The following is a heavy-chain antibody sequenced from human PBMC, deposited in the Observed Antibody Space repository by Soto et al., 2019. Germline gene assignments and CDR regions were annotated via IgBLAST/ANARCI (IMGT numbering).Heavy chain of an antibody. Sequence: QVQLVQSGAEVRKPGDSVKVSCKASGYMLTGYYIHWVRQAPGQSLEWMGWMNPYSGSTTYEPKWQGEDTMSRDTTISTAYMERKNLKSDDTAADDWARGDWGGAYGGADAFDLWGQGTLGTVA. CDR3: ARGDWGGAYGGADAFDL. D-gene: IGHD2-21*01. V-gene: IGHV1-2*02. CDR1: GYMLTGYY. CDR2: MNPYSGST. J-gene: IGHJ3*01.